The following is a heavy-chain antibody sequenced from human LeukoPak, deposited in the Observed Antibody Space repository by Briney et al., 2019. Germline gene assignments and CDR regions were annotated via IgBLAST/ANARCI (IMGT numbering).Heavy chain of an antibody. CDR2: IIPIFGTA. CDR3: ARDQGGRDGYIPYNWFDP. Sequence: SVKVSCKASGYTFTSYGISWVRQAPGQGLEWMGGIIPIFGTANYAQKFQGRVTITADESTSTAYMELSSLRSEDTAVYYCARDQGGRDGYIPYNWFDPWGQGTLVTVSS. CDR1: GYTFTSYG. V-gene: IGHV1-69*13. J-gene: IGHJ5*02. D-gene: IGHD5-24*01.